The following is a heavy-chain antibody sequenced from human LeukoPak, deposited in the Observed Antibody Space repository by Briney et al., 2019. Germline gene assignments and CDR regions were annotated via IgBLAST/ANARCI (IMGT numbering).Heavy chain of an antibody. CDR3: AREESITGTTDY. CDR2: ISYDGSNK. V-gene: IGHV3-30*03. J-gene: IGHJ4*02. Sequence: QPGRSLRLSCAASGFTFSSYGMHWVRQAPGKGLEWVAVISYDGSNKYYADSVKGRFTISRDNSKNTLYLQMNSLRAEDTAVYYCAREESITGTTDYWGQGTLVTVSS. D-gene: IGHD1-7*01. CDR1: GFTFSSYG.